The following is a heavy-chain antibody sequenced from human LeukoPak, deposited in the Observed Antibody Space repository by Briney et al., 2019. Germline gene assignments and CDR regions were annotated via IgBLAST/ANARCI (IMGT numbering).Heavy chain of an antibody. Sequence: SETLSLTCTVSGGSINSYYWSWIRQPPGKGLEWIGYIYYSGRTNYNPSLKSRVTISVDTSKNQFSLKLTSVTAADTAVYYCASPNTVTTKENAFDIWGQGTMVTVSS. CDR2: IYYSGRT. J-gene: IGHJ3*02. CDR1: GGSINSYY. D-gene: IGHD4-17*01. CDR3: ASPNTVTTKENAFDI. V-gene: IGHV4-59*01.